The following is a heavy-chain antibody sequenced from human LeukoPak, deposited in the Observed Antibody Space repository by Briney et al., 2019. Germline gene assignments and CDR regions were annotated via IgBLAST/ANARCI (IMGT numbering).Heavy chain of an antibody. J-gene: IGHJ4*02. CDR1: GFSFSSYA. Sequence: GGFLRLSCAASGFSFSSYAMSWVRKAPGKGLEWVSAISGSGGNTYYPYSVKGRFTISRDNSKNTLYLQMNSLKAEDTAVYYCAKGTGSYYAGFDYWGQGTLVTVSS. D-gene: IGHD1-26*01. CDR2: ISGSGGNT. CDR3: AKGTGSYYAGFDY. V-gene: IGHV3-23*01.